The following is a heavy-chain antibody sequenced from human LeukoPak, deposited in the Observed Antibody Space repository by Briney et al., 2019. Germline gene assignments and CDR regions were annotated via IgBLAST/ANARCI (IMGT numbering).Heavy chain of an antibody. CDR1: GFTFSSYA. V-gene: IGHV3-30*04. J-gene: IGHJ5*02. CDR3: ARSTYYYDSSGPLFGWFDP. CDR2: ISYDGSNK. D-gene: IGHD3-22*01. Sequence: PGGSLRLSCAASGFTFSSYAMHWVRQAPGKGLEWVAVISYDGSNKYYADSVKGRFTISRDNSKNTLYLQMNSLRAEDTAVYYCARSTYYYDSSGPLFGWFDPLGQGTLVTVSS.